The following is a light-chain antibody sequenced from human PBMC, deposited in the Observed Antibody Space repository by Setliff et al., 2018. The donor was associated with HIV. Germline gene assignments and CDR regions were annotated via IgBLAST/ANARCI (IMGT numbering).Light chain of an antibody. CDR2: DVS. CDR1: SSDVGTYNA. CDR3: SSYTSGSTLV. V-gene: IGLV2-14*01. Sequence: SALTQPASVSGSPGQSITISCTGTSSDVGTYNAVYWYQQHPGKAPKLMIYDVSTRPSGVSNRFSGSKSGNTASLTISGLQTEDEADYYCSSYTSGSTLVFGGGTKVTVL. J-gene: IGLJ2*01.